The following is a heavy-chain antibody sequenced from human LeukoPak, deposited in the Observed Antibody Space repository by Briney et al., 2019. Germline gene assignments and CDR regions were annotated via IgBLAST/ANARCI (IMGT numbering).Heavy chain of an antibody. V-gene: IGHV3-23*01. CDR2: ISGSGGST. CDR3: AKDRGGTRITMIVFGAFDI. D-gene: IGHD3-22*01. CDR1: GYSISSGYY. J-gene: IGHJ3*02. Sequence: ETLSLTCTVSGYSISSGYYWGWIRQPPGKGLEWVSAISGSGGSTYYADSVKGRFTISRDNSKNTLYLQMNSLRAEDTAVYYCAKDRGGTRITMIVFGAFDIWGQGTMVTVSS.